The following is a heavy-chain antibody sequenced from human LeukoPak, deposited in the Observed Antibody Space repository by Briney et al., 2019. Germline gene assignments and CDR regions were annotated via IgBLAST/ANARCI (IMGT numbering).Heavy chain of an antibody. J-gene: IGHJ5*02. D-gene: IGHD6-19*01. V-gene: IGHV4-39*01. Sequence: SETLSLTCTVSGGSISSSSYYWGWIRQPPGKGLEWIGSIYYSGSTYYNPSLKSRVTISVDTSKNQSSLKLSSVTAADTAVYYCARTYSSGGAFDPWGQGTLVTVSS. CDR3: ARTYSSGGAFDP. CDR2: IYYSGST. CDR1: GGSISSSSYY.